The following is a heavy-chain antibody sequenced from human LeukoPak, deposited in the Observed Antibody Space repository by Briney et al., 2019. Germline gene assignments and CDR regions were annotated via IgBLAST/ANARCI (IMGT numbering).Heavy chain of an antibody. J-gene: IGHJ3*02. CDR1: GFTFSNYW. D-gene: IGHD3-10*01. V-gene: IGHV3-7*01. CDR3: ARGIKVWFGELLGGDFDI. CDR2: IKQDGSEK. Sequence: GGSLRLSCAASGFTFSNYWMSWVRQAPGKGLEWVANIKQDGSEKYYVDSVKGRLTISRDNAKNSLYLQMNSLRAQDTAVYYCARGIKVWFGELLGGDFDIWGQGTMVTVSS.